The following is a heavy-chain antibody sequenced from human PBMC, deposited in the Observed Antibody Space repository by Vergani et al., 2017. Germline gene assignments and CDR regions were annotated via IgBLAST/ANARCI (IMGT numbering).Heavy chain of an antibody. V-gene: IGHV4-34*01. CDR1: GGSFSGYY. D-gene: IGHD3-10*01. CDR2: INHSGST. CDR3: ARKAITMVRGVIGRFDP. Sequence: QVQLQQWGAGLLKPSETLSLTCAVYGGSFSGYYWSWIRQPPGKGLEWIGEINHSGSTNYNPSLKSRVTISVNTSKNQFSLKLGSVTAADTAVYYCARKAITMVRGVIGRFDPWGQGTLVTVSS. J-gene: IGHJ5*02.